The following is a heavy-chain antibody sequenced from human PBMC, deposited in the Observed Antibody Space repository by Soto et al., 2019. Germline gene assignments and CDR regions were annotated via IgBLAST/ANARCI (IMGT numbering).Heavy chain of an antibody. CDR1: GFPFIDFY. V-gene: IGHV3-11*01. D-gene: IGHD1-26*01. CDR3: ARTTWELGVRFDY. J-gene: IGHJ4*02. CDR2: ISGRGGTI. Sequence: PGGSLRLSCGASGFPFIDFYMTWIRRAPGRGLECLSYISGRGGTIYYADSVKGRFTISRDNAKNSLDLQMDGLRADDTGVYYCARTTWELGVRFDYWGQGALVTVSS.